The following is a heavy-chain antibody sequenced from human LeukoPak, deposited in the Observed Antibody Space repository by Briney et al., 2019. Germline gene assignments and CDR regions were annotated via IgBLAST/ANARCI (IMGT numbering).Heavy chain of an antibody. CDR1: GGSFSGYY. CDR2: INHSGST. Sequence: SETLSLTCAVYGGSFSGYYWSWIRQPPGKGLEWIGEINHSGSTNYNPSLKSRVTISVDTSKNQFSLKLSSVTAADTAVYYCAREMYYDILTGYYYYYGMDVWGQGTTVTVSS. J-gene: IGHJ6*02. D-gene: IGHD3-9*01. CDR3: AREMYYDILTGYYYYYGMDV. V-gene: IGHV4-34*01.